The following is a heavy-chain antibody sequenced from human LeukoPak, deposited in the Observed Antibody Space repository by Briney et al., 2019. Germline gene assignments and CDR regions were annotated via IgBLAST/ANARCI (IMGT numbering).Heavy chain of an antibody. CDR1: GGSISTYY. J-gene: IGHJ4*02. Sequence: PSETLSLTCTVSGGSISTYYWSWIRQPAGKGLEWIGRIYTSGDTNYNPSLKSRVTMSIATSKNQFSLNLSSVTAADTAMYYCARGHIAVAGSDYWGQGILVTVSS. CDR3: ARGHIAVAGSDY. D-gene: IGHD6-13*01. V-gene: IGHV4-4*07. CDR2: IYTSGDT.